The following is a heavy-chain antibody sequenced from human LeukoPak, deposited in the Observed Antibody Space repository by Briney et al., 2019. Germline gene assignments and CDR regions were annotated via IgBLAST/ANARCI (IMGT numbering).Heavy chain of an antibody. CDR3: ARDPSSAYYYYYGMDV. CDR1: GFTFSSYG. V-gene: IGHV3-53*01. CDR2: IYSGGST. D-gene: IGHD6-13*01. Sequence: GGSLRLSCAASGFTFSSYGMHWVRQAPGKGLEWVSVIYSGGSTYYADSVKGRFTISRDNSKNTLYLQMNSLRAEDTAVYYCARDPSSAYYYYYGMDVWGKGTTVTVSS. J-gene: IGHJ6*04.